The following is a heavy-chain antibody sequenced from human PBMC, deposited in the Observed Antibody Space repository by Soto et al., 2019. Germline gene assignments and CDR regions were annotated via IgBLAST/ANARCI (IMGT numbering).Heavy chain of an antibody. V-gene: IGHV4-39*01. Sequence: PSETLSLTCTVSGGSISSSSYYWGWIRQPPGKGLEWIGSIYYSGSTYYNPSLKSRVTISVDTSKNQFSLKLSSVTAADTAVYYCARHERGGSERTGFDPWGQGTLVTVAS. J-gene: IGHJ5*02. D-gene: IGHD2-15*01. CDR2: IYYSGST. CDR3: ARHERGGSERTGFDP. CDR1: GGSISSSSYY.